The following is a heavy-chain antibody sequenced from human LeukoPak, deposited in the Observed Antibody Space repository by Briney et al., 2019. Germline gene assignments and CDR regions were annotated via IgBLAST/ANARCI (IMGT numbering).Heavy chain of an antibody. D-gene: IGHD3-10*01. Sequence: GGSLRLSCAASGFTFSIYAMHWVRQAPGKGLEWVAVISYDGSNKYYADSVKGRFTISRDNSNNTLYLQMNSLRDEDTAVYYCASSHITIVLDGSWAQGTLVIVSS. CDR2: ISYDGSNK. CDR1: GFTFSIYA. CDR3: ASSHITIVLDGS. J-gene: IGHJ5*02. V-gene: IGHV3-30-3*01.